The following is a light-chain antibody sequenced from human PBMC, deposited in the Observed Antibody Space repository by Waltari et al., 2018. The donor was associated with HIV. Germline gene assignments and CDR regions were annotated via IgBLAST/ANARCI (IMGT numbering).Light chain of an antibody. Sequence: QSALTQPASVSGSPGQPITLSCPGTISDLGSYNLVSLYQQYPGRAPKLIIYEVTKRPSGVSDRFSGSKSGNRASLTVAGLKVEDEADYYCCSYAGGRVFVLFGGGTRLTV. J-gene: IGLJ2*01. CDR3: CSYAGGRVFVL. CDR1: ISDLGSYNL. CDR2: EVT. V-gene: IGLV2-23*02.